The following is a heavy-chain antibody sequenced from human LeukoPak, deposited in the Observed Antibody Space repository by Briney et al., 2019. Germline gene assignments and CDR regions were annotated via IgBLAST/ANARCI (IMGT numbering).Heavy chain of an antibody. Sequence: GGSLRLSCAASGFNFRYYAMTWVRQAPGKGPECVSGISEGADITYYGGSVKGRFTISRDNSKNTLYLQMNSLRAEDTAVYYCAKQNSRGFDYWGQGTLVTVSS. CDR1: GFNFRYYA. CDR2: ISEGADIT. D-gene: IGHD2/OR15-2a*01. J-gene: IGHJ4*02. CDR3: AKQNSRGFDY. V-gene: IGHV3-23*01.